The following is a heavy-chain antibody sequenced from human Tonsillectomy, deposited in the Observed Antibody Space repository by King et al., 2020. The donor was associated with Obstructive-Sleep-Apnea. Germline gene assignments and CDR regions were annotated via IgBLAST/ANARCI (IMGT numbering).Heavy chain of an antibody. Sequence: QLQESGPGLVKPSQTLSLTCTVSDGSISSGGSYWSWIRQHPGKGLEWIGYIYYSGSTYYNPSLTSRVTISLDTSKNQFSLKLSSVTAADTAVYYCATDGHGSPLDYWGQGTLVTVSS. CDR3: ATDGHGSPLDY. D-gene: IGHD5-24*01. V-gene: IGHV4-31*03. CDR1: DGSISSGGSY. J-gene: IGHJ4*02. CDR2: IYYSGST.